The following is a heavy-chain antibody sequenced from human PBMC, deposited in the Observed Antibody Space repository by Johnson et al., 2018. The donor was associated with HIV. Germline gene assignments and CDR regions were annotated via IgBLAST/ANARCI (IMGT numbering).Heavy chain of an antibody. V-gene: IGHV3-33*01. D-gene: IGHD7-27*01. Sequence: QVQLVESGGGVVQPGRSPRLSCAASGFTFSSYGMHWVRQAPGKGLEWVAVIWYDGSNKYYADSVKGRFTISRDNSKNTLYLQMNSLKTEDTAVYYCTTELGIGAFDIWGQGTMVTVSS. J-gene: IGHJ3*02. CDR1: GFTFSSYG. CDR2: IWYDGSNK. CDR3: TTELGIGAFDI.